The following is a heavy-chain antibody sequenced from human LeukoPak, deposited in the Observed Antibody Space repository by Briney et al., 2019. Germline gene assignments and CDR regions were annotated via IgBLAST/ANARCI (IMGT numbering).Heavy chain of an antibody. CDR3: ARDGGDYYD. J-gene: IGHJ4*02. D-gene: IGHD2-21*02. V-gene: IGHV4-59*12. CDR1: GGSISGYY. CDR2: IFYSGTT. Sequence: SETLSLTCTVSGGSISGYYWGWIRQPPGKGLEYTGFIFYSGTTNYNPSLKSRVTISVDTSMNQFSLNLSSVTAADTAVYYCARDGGDYYDWGQGTLVTVSS.